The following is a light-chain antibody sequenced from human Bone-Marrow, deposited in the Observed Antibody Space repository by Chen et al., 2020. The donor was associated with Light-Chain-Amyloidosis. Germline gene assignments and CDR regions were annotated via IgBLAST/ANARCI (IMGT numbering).Light chain of an antibody. CDR3: AAWDVSLSGYV. Sequence: QSVLTHPPSASVPPGQRVTIPCSGASSNIGINYVYSSQHFPGAAPTPLIHRNNQRPSGVPDRFSASKSGTSAFLAISGLRSEDEADYYCAAWDVSLSGYVFGTGTKVIVL. CDR2: RNN. CDR1: SSNIGINY. V-gene: IGLV1-47*01. J-gene: IGLJ1*01.